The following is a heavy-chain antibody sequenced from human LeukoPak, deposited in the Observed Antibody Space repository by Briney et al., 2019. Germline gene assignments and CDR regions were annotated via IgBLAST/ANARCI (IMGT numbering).Heavy chain of an antibody. Sequence: ASVKVSCKASGYTFTGYYMHWVRRAPGQGLEWMGWINPNSGGTNYAQKFQGRVTMTRDTSISTAYMELSRLRSDDTAVYYCARDRCSGGSCYWDFDYWGQGTLVTVSS. CDR1: GYTFTGYY. D-gene: IGHD2-15*01. CDR3: ARDRCSGGSCYWDFDY. CDR2: INPNSGGT. J-gene: IGHJ4*02. V-gene: IGHV1-2*02.